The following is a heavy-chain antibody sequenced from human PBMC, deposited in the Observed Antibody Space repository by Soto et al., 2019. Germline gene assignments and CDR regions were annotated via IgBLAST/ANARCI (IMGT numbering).Heavy chain of an antibody. CDR1: GFTFSSYA. V-gene: IGHV3-64D*08. CDR2: ISSNGGST. J-gene: IGHJ4*02. D-gene: IGHD3-10*01. Sequence: PGGSLRLSCSASGFTFSSYAMHWVRQAPGKGLEYVSAISSNGGSTYYADSVKGRFTISRDNSKNTLYLQMSSLRAEDTAVYYCVKDYYGSGSYYSVPDYWGQAPLVTVSS. CDR3: VKDYYGSGSYYSVPDY.